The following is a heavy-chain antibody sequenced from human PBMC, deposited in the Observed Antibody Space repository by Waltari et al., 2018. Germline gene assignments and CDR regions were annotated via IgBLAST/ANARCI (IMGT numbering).Heavy chain of an antibody. V-gene: IGHV1-69*08. CDR1: GGTFRSYA. J-gene: IGHJ6*02. CDR2: IIPIFGTA. CDR3: ARDDYYYYGMDV. Sequence: QVQLVQSGAEVKKPGSSVTVSCKASGGTFRSYALSWVRQAPGQGLEWMGRIIPIFGTANYAQKFQGRVTITADKSTSTAYMELSSLRSEDTAVYYCARDDYYYYGMDVWGQGTTVTVSS.